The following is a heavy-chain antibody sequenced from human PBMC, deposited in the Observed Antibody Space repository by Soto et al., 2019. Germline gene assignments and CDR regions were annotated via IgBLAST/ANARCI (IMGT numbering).Heavy chain of an antibody. CDR2: INANNGGA. CDR3: AREGGSETLQPSYNWFDT. D-gene: IGHD6-25*01. V-gene: IGHV1-2*02. Sequence: ASVQVSCKAAGYTFTDDDRGWVREAPGQGLEFMGWINANNGGAGSAQQFQGRVTVTRDTSITTVYMELSNLRSDDTAVYYCAREGGSETLQPSYNWFDTWGQGPLVTVSS. J-gene: IGHJ5*02. CDR1: GYTFTDDD.